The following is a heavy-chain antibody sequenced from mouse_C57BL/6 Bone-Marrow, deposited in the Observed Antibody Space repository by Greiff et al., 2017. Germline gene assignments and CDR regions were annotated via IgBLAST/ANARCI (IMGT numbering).Heavy chain of an antibody. V-gene: IGHV1-56*01. D-gene: IGHD1-1*01. CDR3: ARDYGYYFDF. J-gene: IGHJ2*01. CDR1: GYTFTSYW. CDR2: IFPGSGST. Sequence: VQLQQSGPELVRPGASVKISCKASGYTFTSYWMQWVRQRPGQGLEWIGEIFPGSGSTYYNEKFKGKATLTVDKSSSTAYMQLSSLTSEDSAVYFCARDYGYYFDFWGQGTTITGSS.